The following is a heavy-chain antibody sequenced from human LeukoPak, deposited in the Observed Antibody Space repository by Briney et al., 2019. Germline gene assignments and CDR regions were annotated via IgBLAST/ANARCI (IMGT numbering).Heavy chain of an antibody. D-gene: IGHD3-22*01. CDR2: ISGIGTDT. CDR1: GFTFGDYG. V-gene: IGHV3-23*01. CDR3: VPMPLVVVIRDFDY. Sequence: GGSLRLSCAASGFTFGDYGMSWVRQAPGKGPEWVSGISGIGTDTHYADSAKGRFTISRDNSKNTLYLQLNSLRAEDTAVYYCVPMPLVVVIRDFDYWGQGTLVTVSS. J-gene: IGHJ4*02.